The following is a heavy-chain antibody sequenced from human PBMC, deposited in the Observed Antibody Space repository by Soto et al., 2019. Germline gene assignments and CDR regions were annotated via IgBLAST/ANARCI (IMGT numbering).Heavy chain of an antibody. Sequence: QVQLVESGGGVVQPGRSLRLSCAASGFTFSNYGMYWVHQAPGKGLEWVAFISYDGSSKFYADPMKGRHTISRDNSKNTPYLQMNSLRAEETAVYYCVKGSGSYWALAYWGQGTVVTVSS. CDR3: VKGSGSYWALAY. J-gene: IGHJ4*02. V-gene: IGHV3-30*18. CDR2: ISYDGSSK. D-gene: IGHD1-26*01. CDR1: GFTFSNYG.